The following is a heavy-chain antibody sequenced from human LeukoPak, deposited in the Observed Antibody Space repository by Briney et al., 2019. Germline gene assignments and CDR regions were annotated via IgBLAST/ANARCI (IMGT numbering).Heavy chain of an antibody. CDR3: ARDRGAPDSFDL. D-gene: IGHD1-26*01. V-gene: IGHV1-2*02. Sequence: ASVKVSCKASGYSFTGRDIHWVRQAPGQGLEWRGCINPDNGGTNYVQRFQSRVTMARDTSVTTAYMELNRLRSDDTAVYYCARDRGAPDSFDLWGQGTMVTVSS. J-gene: IGHJ3*01. CDR2: INPDNGGT. CDR1: GYSFTGRD.